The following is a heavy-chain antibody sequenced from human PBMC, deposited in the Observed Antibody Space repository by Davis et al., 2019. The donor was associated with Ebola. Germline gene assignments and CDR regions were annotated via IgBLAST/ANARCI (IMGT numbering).Heavy chain of an antibody. D-gene: IGHD1-1*01. Sequence: GGSLRLSCAASGFTFSNYGIHWVRQAPGKGLEWVAFIRFDGSNKYYADSVKGRFTISRDNSKNTLYLQMNSLRAEDTAVYYCAKDKVQLERPLPGALDIWGQGTMVTVSS. CDR1: GFTFSNYG. CDR3: AKDKVQLERPLPGALDI. CDR2: IRFDGSNK. J-gene: IGHJ3*02. V-gene: IGHV3-30*02.